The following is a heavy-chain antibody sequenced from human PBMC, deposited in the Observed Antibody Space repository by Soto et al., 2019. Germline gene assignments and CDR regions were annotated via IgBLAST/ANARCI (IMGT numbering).Heavy chain of an antibody. D-gene: IGHD2-21*02. CDR1: GFSLSTSGVG. J-gene: IGHJ6*02. CDR3: IQSRCGGDCLQSYASHYYYGMDV. V-gene: IGHV2-5*02. CDR2: VYWDDDK. Sequence: QITLKESGPTLVKPTQTLTLTCTFSGFSLSTSGVGVGWIRQPPGKALEWLALVYWDDDKRYSPSLRSRLTISKDTSKNQVVLTMTNMDTVDTATYYCIQSRCGGDCLQSYASHYYYGMDVWGQGTTVTVSS.